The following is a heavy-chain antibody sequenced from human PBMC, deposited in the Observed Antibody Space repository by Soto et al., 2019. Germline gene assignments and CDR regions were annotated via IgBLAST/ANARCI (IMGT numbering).Heavy chain of an antibody. CDR1: GFTFSSYG. Sequence: GGSLRLSCAASGFTFSSYGMHWVRQAPGKGLEWVAVIWYDGSNKYYADSVKGRFTISRDNSKNTLYLQMNSLRAEDTAVYYCARGPPYSGSDRPMRIDYWGQGTLVTVSS. J-gene: IGHJ4*02. D-gene: IGHD1-26*01. V-gene: IGHV3-33*01. CDR3: ARGPPYSGSDRPMRIDY. CDR2: IWYDGSNK.